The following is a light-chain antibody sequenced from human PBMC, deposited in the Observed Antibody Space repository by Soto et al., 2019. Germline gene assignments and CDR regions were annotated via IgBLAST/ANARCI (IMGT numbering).Light chain of an antibody. CDR1: QGVSSW. CDR2: DAS. V-gene: IGKV1-12*01. CDR3: QHDNSFPLT. J-gene: IGKJ4*01. Sequence: DIQMTQSPSSVSASLVDRVTITCRARQGVSSWLAWYQQQQEKATKLVIYDASSLQSGVPSRFSQSGSDTYFTHTISSLQPEDFATYYCQHDNSFPLTSGGGTRVEI.